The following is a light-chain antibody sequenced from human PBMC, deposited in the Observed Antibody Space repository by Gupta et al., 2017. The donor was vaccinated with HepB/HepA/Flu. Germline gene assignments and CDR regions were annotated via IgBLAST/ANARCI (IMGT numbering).Light chain of an antibody. V-gene: IGLV2-8*01. Sequence: ALTHPPSASGPPGQSVTISYTGTSSDVGGYISVSWYQQYPGKAPTFMVYEVNKRPSGVPNRLSGSKSGNTASLTVSGLQAEDEGDYYCSAHAGSNNLVFGGGTKLTVL. CDR3: SAHAGSNNLV. J-gene: IGLJ2*01. CDR1: SSDVGGYIS. CDR2: EVN.